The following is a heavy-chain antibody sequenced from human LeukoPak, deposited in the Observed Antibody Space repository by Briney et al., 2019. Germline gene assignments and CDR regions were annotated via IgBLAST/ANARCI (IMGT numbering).Heavy chain of an antibody. CDR2: IYISGNT. CDR1: GDSISSDTYY. V-gene: IGHV4-61*02. CDR3: AGTRRYCSGGSCYNWFDP. J-gene: IGHJ5*02. D-gene: IGHD2-15*01. Sequence: PSETLSLTCTVSGDSISSDTYYWTWIRQPARKGLAWIGRIYISGNTNYNPSLKRRVTISVDTSKNQSSLNLNSVTAADTAVYYCAGTRRYCSGGSCYNWFDPWGQGTLVTVSS.